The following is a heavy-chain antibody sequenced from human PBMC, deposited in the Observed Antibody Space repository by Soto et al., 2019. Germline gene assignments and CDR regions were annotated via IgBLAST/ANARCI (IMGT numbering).Heavy chain of an antibody. Sequence: QITLKESGPTLVKPTQTLTLTCTFSGFSLSADGVGVVWIRQPPGKALEWLALIYWDDDQRYSPSLKTRLTITKDTSKNQVVLTMTNMDPVDTATYYCAHAYGGTSWPNDVFDVWGQGTVVTVSS. CDR3: AHAYGGTSWPNDVFDV. D-gene: IGHD2-2*01. CDR2: IYWDDDQ. J-gene: IGHJ3*01. CDR1: GFSLSADGVG. V-gene: IGHV2-5*02.